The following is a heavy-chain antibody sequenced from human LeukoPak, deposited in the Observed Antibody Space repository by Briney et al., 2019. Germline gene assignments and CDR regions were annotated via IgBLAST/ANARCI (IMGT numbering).Heavy chain of an antibody. CDR1: GGSFSGYY. D-gene: IGHD3-10*01. V-gene: IGHV4-34*01. CDR3: ARDRYYYGSVSYPPLDY. CDR2: INHSGRN. J-gene: IGHJ4*02. Sequence: SETLSLTCAVYGGSFSGYYWSWIRQPPGKGGEGIGEINHSGRNRYNTSLKSRVTISVEKTKNKFSLKLSSVTAADTAVYYCARDRYYYGSVSYPPLDYWGQGTLVTVSS.